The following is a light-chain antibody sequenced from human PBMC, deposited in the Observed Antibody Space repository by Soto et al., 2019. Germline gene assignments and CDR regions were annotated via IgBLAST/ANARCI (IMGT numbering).Light chain of an antibody. CDR3: QQYKNYSWK. J-gene: IGKJ1*01. V-gene: IGKV1-5*01. CDR1: QSISNW. CDR2: DAS. Sequence: DIQMTQSPSTLSASLGDRVTITCRASQSISNWLAWYQQKPGKAPKLLIYDASSLDSGVPSRFSGSGSGTEFTLTINSLQRDDFATYYCQQYKNYSWKFGQGTKV.